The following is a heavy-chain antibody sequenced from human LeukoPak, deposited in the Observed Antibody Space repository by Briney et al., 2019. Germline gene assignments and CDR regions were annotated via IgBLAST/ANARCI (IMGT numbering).Heavy chain of an antibody. Sequence: PGRSLRLSCAASGFTFSSYAMHWVRQAPGKGLEWVAVISYDGSNKYYADSVKGRFTISRDNSKNTLYLQMNSLRAEDTAVYYCGRDGGSSWAPLYYYYYYMDAWGKGTTVTVSS. D-gene: IGHD6-13*01. V-gene: IGHV3-30-3*01. CDR2: ISYDGSNK. J-gene: IGHJ6*03. CDR1: GFTFSSYA. CDR3: GRDGGSSWAPLYYYYYYMDA.